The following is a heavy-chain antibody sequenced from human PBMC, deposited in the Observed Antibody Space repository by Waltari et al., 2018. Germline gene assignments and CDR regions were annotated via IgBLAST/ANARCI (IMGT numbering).Heavy chain of an antibody. Sequence: QVQLQESGPGLVKPSETLSLTCTVSVESTSVYYWSWIRQPAGKGLEWIGRISASGGTSYNPSLKSRITMSLDTSKNQFSLSLTSVTAADPAMYYCARGNPYNFVYWGQGILVTVSS. CDR1: VESTSVYY. D-gene: IGHD1-1*01. J-gene: IGHJ4*02. CDR2: ISASGGT. CDR3: ARGNPYNFVY. V-gene: IGHV4-4*07.